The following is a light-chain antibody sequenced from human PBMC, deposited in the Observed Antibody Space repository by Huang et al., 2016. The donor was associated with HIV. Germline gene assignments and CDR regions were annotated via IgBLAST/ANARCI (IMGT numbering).Light chain of an antibody. V-gene: IGKV2-28*01. J-gene: IGKJ1*01. CDR3: MQGLQTPPT. Sequence: DIVMTQSPLSLSVTLGEPASISCKSNQSLLYSNGYTYLDWYLQKSGQSPQLLIFLGSDRASGVPDRFSGSGTGVDCTLTISRLEAEDVGVYYCMQGLQTPPTFGQGTKVEI. CDR1: QSLLYSNGYTY. CDR2: LGS.